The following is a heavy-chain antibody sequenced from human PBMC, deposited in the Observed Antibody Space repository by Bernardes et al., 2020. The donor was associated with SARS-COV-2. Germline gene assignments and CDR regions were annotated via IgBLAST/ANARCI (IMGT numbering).Heavy chain of an antibody. J-gene: IGHJ4*02. Sequence: ASVKVSCKASGYTFTGYFIHWVRQAPGQRLEWMGWINPNTGGTNYIQKFQGRVTMTRDTSITTAYMELSRLGSDDTAIYYSARTRTTISTTGIPVDYWGQGTLVTVSS. V-gene: IGHV1-2*02. D-gene: IGHD2-21*02. CDR1: GYTFTGYF. CDR2: INPNTGGT. CDR3: ARTRTTISTTGIPVDY.